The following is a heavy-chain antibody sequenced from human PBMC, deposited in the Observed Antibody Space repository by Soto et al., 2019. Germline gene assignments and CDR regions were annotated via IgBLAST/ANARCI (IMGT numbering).Heavy chain of an antibody. CDR1: GFTVSTKY. V-gene: IGHV3-66*01. CDR2: IYSGGRT. Sequence: EVQLVESGGGLVQPGGSLRLSCAASGFTVSTKYMSWVRQAPGKGLEWVSVIYSGGRTFYADSVRGRFTIPRNHSKNPVNLQMNSLRAEHTAVYYCARDPWDSDYWGQGTLVTVCS. D-gene: IGHD3-16*01. CDR3: ARDPWDSDY. J-gene: IGHJ4*02.